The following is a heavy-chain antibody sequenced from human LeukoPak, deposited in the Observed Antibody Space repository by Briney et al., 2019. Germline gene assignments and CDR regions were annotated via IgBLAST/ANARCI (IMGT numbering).Heavy chain of an antibody. CDR3: ARDPPYYDFWSGYYSPTEYYYYYYGMDV. V-gene: IGHV1-69*05. CDR1: GGTFSSYA. CDR2: IIPIFGTA. Sequence: SVKVSCKASGGTFSSYAISWVRQAPGQGLEWMGGIIPIFGTANYAQKFQGRVTMTTDTSTSTAYMELRSLRSDDTAVYYCARDPPYYDFWSGYYSPTEYYYYYYGMDVWGQGTTVTVSS. J-gene: IGHJ6*02. D-gene: IGHD3-3*01.